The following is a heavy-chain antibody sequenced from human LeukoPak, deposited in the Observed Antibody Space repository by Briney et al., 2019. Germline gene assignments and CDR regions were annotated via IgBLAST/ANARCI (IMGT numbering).Heavy chain of an antibody. D-gene: IGHD5-18*01. Sequence: GGSLRLSCAASGFTFSSHAMSWVRQAPGKGLEWVSAISGSGGSTYYADSVKGRFTISRDNSKNTLYLQMNSLRAEDTAVYYCAKDQYSYGYFDYWGQGTLVTVSS. CDR3: AKDQYSYGYFDY. CDR2: ISGSGGST. J-gene: IGHJ4*02. V-gene: IGHV3-23*01. CDR1: GFTFSSHA.